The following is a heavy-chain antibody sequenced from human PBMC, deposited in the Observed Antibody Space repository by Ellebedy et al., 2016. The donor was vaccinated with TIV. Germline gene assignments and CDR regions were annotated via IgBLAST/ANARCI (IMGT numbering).Heavy chain of an antibody. V-gene: IGHV3-53*01. CDR1: GFTVSTNY. D-gene: IGHD5-12*01. CDR3: ARDLGHSGYDLFDS. J-gene: IGHJ4*02. Sequence: GESLKISCAVSGFTVSTNYMSWVRQAPGKGLEWVAIIYRTGTTFYPDSAKGRFIISRDNAKNSLYLQMNSLRAEDTAMYYCARDLGHSGYDLFDSWGQGTLVTVS. CDR2: IYRTGTT.